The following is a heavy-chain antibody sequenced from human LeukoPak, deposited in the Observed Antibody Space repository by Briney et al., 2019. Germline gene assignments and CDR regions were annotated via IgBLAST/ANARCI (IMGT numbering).Heavy chain of an antibody. CDR3: AKSRGYSNTSPFDY. Sequence: GGPLRLSCAASGFTFSSYTMNWVPQARERVQEWVTGISGSGGNTYYADSVKGRFTISRDNSRSTLYLQMNSLTAEDTAVYYCAKSRGYSNTSPFDYWGQGTLVAVSS. CDR1: GFTFSSYT. CDR2: ISGSGGNT. J-gene: IGHJ4*02. V-gene: IGHV3-23*01. D-gene: IGHD6-13*01.